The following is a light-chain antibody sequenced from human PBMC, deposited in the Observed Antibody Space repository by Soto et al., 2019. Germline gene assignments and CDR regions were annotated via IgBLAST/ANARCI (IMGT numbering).Light chain of an antibody. CDR1: QSISSN. J-gene: IGKJ5*01. CDR3: QQYDKWPIT. Sequence: ERVMTQSPATLSVSPGEGATLSCRASQSISSNLAWYHQKPGQAPRLLIYGASTRAAGLPARFSGSGSGTEFTLTISSLQSEDFAVYYCQQYDKWPITFGQGTRLEIK. CDR2: GAS. V-gene: IGKV3-15*01.